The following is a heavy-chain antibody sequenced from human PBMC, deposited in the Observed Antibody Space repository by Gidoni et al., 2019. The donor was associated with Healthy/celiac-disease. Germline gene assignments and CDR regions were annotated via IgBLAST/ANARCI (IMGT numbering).Heavy chain of an antibody. CDR1: GGSISSSSYY. Sequence: QLQLQESGPGLVKPSETLSLTGTVSGGSISSSSYYWGWIRQPPGKGLEWIGSIYYSGSTNSNPSLKSRVTISVDTSKDQFSLKLSSVTAADTAVYYCARHFPVVPTDYWGQGTLVTVSS. D-gene: IGHD3-10*01. CDR2: IYYSGST. V-gene: IGHV4-39*01. J-gene: IGHJ4*02. CDR3: ARHFPVVPTDY.